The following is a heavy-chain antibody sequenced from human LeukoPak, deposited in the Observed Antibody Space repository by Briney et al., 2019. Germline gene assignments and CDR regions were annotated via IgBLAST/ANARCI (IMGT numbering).Heavy chain of an antibody. CDR2: ISSSSSYI. CDR3: ARRTVAGTPFAGAAFDI. D-gene: IGHD6-19*01. J-gene: IGHJ3*02. V-gene: IGHV3-21*01. CDR1: GFTFGSYS. Sequence: PGGSLRLSCAASGFTFGSYSMNWVRQAPGKGLEWVSSISSSSSYIYYADSVKGRFTISRDNAKNSLYLQMNSLRAEDTAVYYCARRTVAGTPFAGAAFDIWGQGTMVTVSS.